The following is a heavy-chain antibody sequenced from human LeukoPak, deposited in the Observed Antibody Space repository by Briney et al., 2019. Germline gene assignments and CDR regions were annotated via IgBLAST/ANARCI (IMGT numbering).Heavy chain of an antibody. CDR2: INPNSGGT. CDR1: GYTFTGYY. V-gene: IGHV1-2*02. CDR3: ARDNSVGDIAWWFDP. Sequence: ASVKVSCKASGYTFTGYYMHWVRQAPGQGLEWMGWINPNSGGTNYAQKFQGRVTMTRDMSTSTDYMELRSLKSEDTAVYYCARDNSVGDIAWWFDPWGQGTLVTVSS. D-gene: IGHD3-10*01. J-gene: IGHJ5*02.